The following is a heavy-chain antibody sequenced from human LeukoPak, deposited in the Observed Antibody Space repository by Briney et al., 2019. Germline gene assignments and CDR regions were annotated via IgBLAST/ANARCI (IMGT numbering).Heavy chain of an antibody. J-gene: IGHJ3*02. Sequence: RPGGSLRLSCAASGFTFSSYAMSWVRQAPGKGLEWVAVISYDGSNKYYADSVKGRFTISRDNAKNSLYLQMNSLRAEVTAVYYCARPRGLNSGSYWDDAFDIWGQGTMVTVSS. CDR3: ARPRGLNSGSYWDDAFDI. CDR1: GFTFSSYA. D-gene: IGHD1-26*01. V-gene: IGHV3-30-3*01. CDR2: ISYDGSNK.